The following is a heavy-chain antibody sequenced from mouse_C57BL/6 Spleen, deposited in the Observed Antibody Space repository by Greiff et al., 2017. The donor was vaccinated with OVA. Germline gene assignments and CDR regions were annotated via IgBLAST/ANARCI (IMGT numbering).Heavy chain of an antibody. Sequence: EVQLVESGPGMVKPSQSLSLTCTVTGYSITRGYDWHWIRHFPGNKLEWMGYISYRGSTNYNPSLKSRISITHDTSKNHFFLKLNSVTTEDTATYYCARAMITTVAMDYWGQGTSVTVSS. J-gene: IGHJ4*01. V-gene: IGHV3-1*01. CDR1: GYSITRGYD. CDR2: ISYRGST. CDR3: ARAMITTVAMDY. D-gene: IGHD1-1*01.